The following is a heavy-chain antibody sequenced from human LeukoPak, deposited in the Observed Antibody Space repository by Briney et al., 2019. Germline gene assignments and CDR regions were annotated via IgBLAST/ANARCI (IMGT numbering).Heavy chain of an antibody. CDR1: GFTFSSYG. CDR3: AKVSSIWKFDY. V-gene: IGHV3-30*18. CDR2: ISYDGSNK. J-gene: IGHJ4*02. D-gene: IGHD6-13*01. Sequence: GGSLRLSCAASGFTFSSYGMHWVRQAPGKGLEWVAVISYDGSNKYYADSVKGRFTISRDNSKSTLYLQMNSLRAEDTAVYYCAKVSSIWKFDYWGQGTPVTVSS.